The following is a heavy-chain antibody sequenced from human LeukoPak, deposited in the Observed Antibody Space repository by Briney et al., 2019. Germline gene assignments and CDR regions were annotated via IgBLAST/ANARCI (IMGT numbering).Heavy chain of an antibody. V-gene: IGHV4-39*07. CDR3: TRSGLTGMRKYPRADYYYYGMDV. D-gene: IGHD1-14*01. CDR1: GGSISSSSYY. J-gene: IGHJ6*02. Sequence: SETLSLTCTVSGGSISSSSYYWGWIRQPPGKGLEWIGSIYYSGSTYYNPSLKSRVTISVDTSKNQFSLKLTSVTAADTAVYYCTRSGLTGMRKYPRADYYYYGMDVWGQGTAVTVSS. CDR2: IYYSGST.